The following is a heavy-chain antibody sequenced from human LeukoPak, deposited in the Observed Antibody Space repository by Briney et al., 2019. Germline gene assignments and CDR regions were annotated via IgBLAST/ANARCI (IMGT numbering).Heavy chain of an antibody. CDR2: IRSKASGETT. V-gene: IGHV3-49*04. J-gene: IGHJ3*01. D-gene: IGHD2-2*01. Sequence: GGSLRLSCTASGFTFGDYAVNWVRQAPGKGLEWVCFIRSKASGETTEYAASVKGRFTISRDDSQSIAYLQMNSLKTEDTAVYYCEGQLLSDDAFDVWGQGTMVTVSS. CDR1: GFTFGDYA. CDR3: EGQLLSDDAFDV.